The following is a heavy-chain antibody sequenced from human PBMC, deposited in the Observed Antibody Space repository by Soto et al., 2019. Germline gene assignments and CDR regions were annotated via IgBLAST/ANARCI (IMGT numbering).Heavy chain of an antibody. CDR1: GGTFSSYA. CDR3: ARDRLSTMFDY. D-gene: IGHD3-10*01. CDR2: IIPIFGTA. Sequence: QVQLVQSGAEVKKPGSSVKVSCKASGGTFSSYAICWVRQAPGQGLEWMGGIIPIFGTANYAQKFQGRVTITADESTSTAYMELSNLRSEDTAVYYCARDRLSTMFDYWGQGTLVTVSS. J-gene: IGHJ4*02. V-gene: IGHV1-69*12.